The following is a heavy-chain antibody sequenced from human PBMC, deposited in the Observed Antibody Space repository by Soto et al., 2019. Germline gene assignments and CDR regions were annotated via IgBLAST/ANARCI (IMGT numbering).Heavy chain of an antibody. CDR1: GFTFSSYE. J-gene: IGHJ3*02. D-gene: IGHD3-9*01. V-gene: IGHV3-48*03. CDR2: ISSSGSTI. Sequence: GGSLRLSCAASGFTFSSYEMNWVRQAPGKGLEWVSYISSSGSTIYYADSVKGRFTISRDNAKNSLYLQMNSLRAEDTAVYYCARYYDILTGPNFDIWGQGTMVTVSS. CDR3: ARYYDILTGPNFDI.